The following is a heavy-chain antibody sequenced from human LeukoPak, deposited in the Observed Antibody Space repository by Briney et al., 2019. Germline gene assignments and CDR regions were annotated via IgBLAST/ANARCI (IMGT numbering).Heavy chain of an antibody. CDR3: ARVSTPRGPLRYFDWLPDY. CDR2: IWYDGSNK. V-gene: IGHV3-33*08. Sequence: GGSLRLSCAASGFTFSSYAMHWVRQAPGKGLEWVAVIWYDGSNKYYADSVKGRSTISRDNSKNTLYLQMNSLRAEDTAVYYCARVSTPRGPLRYFDWLPDYWGQGTLVTVSS. J-gene: IGHJ4*02. CDR1: GFTFSSYA. D-gene: IGHD3-9*01.